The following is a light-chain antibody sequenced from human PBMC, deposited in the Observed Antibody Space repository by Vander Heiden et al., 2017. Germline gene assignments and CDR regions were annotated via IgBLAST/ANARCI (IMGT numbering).Light chain of an antibody. CDR3: NSRDSSGNHP. Sequence: SDLTPDPGVSVPLVHTLSITCQGDSLRRYSASCYQQKPRQAPVLVIYAKNNRPSGIPDRFSGSSSGNTASLTITGAQAEDEADYYCNSRDSSGNHPFGGGTKLTVL. J-gene: IGLJ3*02. CDR1: SLRRYS. V-gene: IGLV3-19*01. CDR2: AKN.